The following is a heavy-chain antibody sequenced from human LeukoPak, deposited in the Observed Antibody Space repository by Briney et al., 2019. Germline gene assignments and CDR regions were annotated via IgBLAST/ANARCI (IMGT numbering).Heavy chain of an antibody. CDR3: AELGITMIGGV. Sequence: GGSLRLSCAASGFTFSSYEMNWVRQAPGKGLEWVSYINSSGSTIYYADSVKGRFTISRDNAKNSLYLQMNSLRAEDTAVYYCAELGITMIGGVWGKGTTVTISS. V-gene: IGHV3-48*03. CDR1: GFTFSSYE. J-gene: IGHJ6*04. CDR2: INSSGSTI. D-gene: IGHD3-10*02.